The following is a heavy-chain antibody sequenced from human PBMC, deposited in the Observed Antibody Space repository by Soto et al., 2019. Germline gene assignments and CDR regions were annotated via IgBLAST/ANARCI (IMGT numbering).Heavy chain of an antibody. J-gene: IGHJ6*02. D-gene: IGHD5-12*01. Sequence: ASVKVSCKASGYTFTSYAIHWVRQAPGQRLEWMGWINAGNGNTKYSQKFQGRVTITRDTSASTAYMELSSLRSEDTAVYYCARDLGSERWLQFPQYYYYGMDVWGQGTTVTVSS. CDR3: ARDLGSERWLQFPQYYYYGMDV. CDR1: GYTFTSYA. CDR2: INAGNGNT. V-gene: IGHV1-3*01.